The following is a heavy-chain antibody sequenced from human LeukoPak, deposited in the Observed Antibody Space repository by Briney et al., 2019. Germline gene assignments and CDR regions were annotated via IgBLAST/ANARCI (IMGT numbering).Heavy chain of an antibody. D-gene: IGHD3-3*01. Sequence: LPGGSLRLSCAASGFTFSSYGMHWVRQAPGKGLEWVAVIWYDGSNKFYADPVKGRFTISRDNSKNTLFLQMNSLRAEDTAVYYCARDRSSSSDWSGYIDYYAMDVWGQGTTVTVSS. CDR2: IWYDGSNK. J-gene: IGHJ6*02. V-gene: IGHV3-33*08. CDR1: GFTFSSYG. CDR3: ARDRSSSSDWSGYIDYYAMDV.